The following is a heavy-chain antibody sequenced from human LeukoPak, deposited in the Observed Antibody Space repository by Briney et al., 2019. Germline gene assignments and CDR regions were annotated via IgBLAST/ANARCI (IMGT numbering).Heavy chain of an antibody. CDR1: GDSISSGGYY. CDR2: IYYSGSA. D-gene: IGHD5-12*01. CDR3: ARDYSRGYAWFDP. Sequence: PSETLSLTRTVSGDSISSGGYYWSWIRQHPGKGLEWIGYIYYSGSAYYNPFLKSRVSISVDTSKNQFPLKLISVTAADTALYFCARDYSRGYAWFDPWGQGILVTVSS. J-gene: IGHJ5*02. V-gene: IGHV4-31*03.